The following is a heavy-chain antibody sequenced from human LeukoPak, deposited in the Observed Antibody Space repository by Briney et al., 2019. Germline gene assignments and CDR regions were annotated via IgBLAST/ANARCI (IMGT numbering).Heavy chain of an antibody. CDR2: ISWNSGSI. Sequence: GGSQRLSCAASGFTFDDYAMHWVRQAPGKGLEWVSGISWNSGSIGYADSVKGRFTISRDNAKNSLYLQMNSLRAEDTALYYCAKDTIFGFDYWGQGTLVTVSS. D-gene: IGHD3-3*01. CDR3: AKDTIFGFDY. V-gene: IGHV3-9*01. CDR1: GFTFDDYA. J-gene: IGHJ4*02.